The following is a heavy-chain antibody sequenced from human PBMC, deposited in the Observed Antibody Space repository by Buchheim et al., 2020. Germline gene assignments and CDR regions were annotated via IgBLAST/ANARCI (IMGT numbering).Heavy chain of an antibody. V-gene: IGHV4-34*01. CDR1: GGSFSGYY. Sequence: QVQLQQWGAGLLKPSETLSLTCAVYGGSFSGYYWCWIRQPPGKGLEWIGEINHSGSTNYNPSLKSRVTISVDTSSNQLSLKLSSVTAADTAVYYCAFRRGYSYGFDYWGQGTL. D-gene: IGHD5-18*01. J-gene: IGHJ4*02. CDR3: AFRRGYSYGFDY. CDR2: INHSGST.